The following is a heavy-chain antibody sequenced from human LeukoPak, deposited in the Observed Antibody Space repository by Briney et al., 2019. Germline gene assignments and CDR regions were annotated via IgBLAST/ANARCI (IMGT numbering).Heavy chain of an antibody. D-gene: IGHD6-19*01. CDR3: AKGGIEVGHPAGLYFFDS. CDR2: IWNDGSRK. CDR1: GFSFSSYD. Sequence: GGSLRLSCVGSGFSFSSYDMNWVRQSPGKGLEWVGIIWNDGSRKDYGDSVKGRFTISRDNSKNTLYLQMNTLRVEDTALYYCAKGGIEVGHPAGLYFFDSWGRGTLVTVSS. V-gene: IGHV3-33*06. J-gene: IGHJ4*02.